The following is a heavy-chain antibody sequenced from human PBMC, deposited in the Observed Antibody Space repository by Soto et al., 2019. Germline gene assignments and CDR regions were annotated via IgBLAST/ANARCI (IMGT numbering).Heavy chain of an antibody. CDR1: GGTFSSYA. V-gene: IGHV1-69*13. CDR2: IIPIFGTA. CDR3: ARVDRYSGYDCCDYYGMDV. Sequence: GASVKVSCKASGGTFSSYAISWVRQAPGQGLEWMGGIIPIFGTANYAQKFKGRVTITADESTSTAYMELSSLRSKDTAVYYCARVDRYSGYDCCDYYGMDVWGQGTTVTVSS. J-gene: IGHJ6*02. D-gene: IGHD5-12*01.